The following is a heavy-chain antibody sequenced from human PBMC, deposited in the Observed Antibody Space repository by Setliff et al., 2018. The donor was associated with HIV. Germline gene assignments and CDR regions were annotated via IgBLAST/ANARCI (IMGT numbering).Heavy chain of an antibody. CDR2: ISAYNGDT. Sequence: ASVKVSCKASGYTYTRYGISWVRQAPGQGIEWMGWISAYNGDTNYAKKFQGRVTMTTDTSTSTAYMELRSLRYDDTAAYFCARESGGVVIKGAYYYYMDVWGKRTTVTVTS. J-gene: IGHJ6*03. D-gene: IGHD3-3*01. V-gene: IGHV1-18*01. CDR3: ARESGGVVIKGAYYYYMDV. CDR1: GYTYTRYG.